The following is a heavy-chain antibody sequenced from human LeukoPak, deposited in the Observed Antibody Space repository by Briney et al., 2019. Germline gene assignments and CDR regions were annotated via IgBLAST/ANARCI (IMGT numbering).Heavy chain of an antibody. J-gene: IGHJ3*02. D-gene: IGHD4-11*01. CDR2: MNPKTGNT. Sequence: VASVKVSCKASGYTFTGYYMHWVRQAPGQGLEWMGWMNPKTGNTGSAQKFQGRVTITGNTSISTVYMELSSLRSEDTAVYYCVRIYYSNAFDIWGQGTMVTVSS. V-gene: IGHV1-8*03. CDR1: GYTFTGYY. CDR3: VRIYYSNAFDI.